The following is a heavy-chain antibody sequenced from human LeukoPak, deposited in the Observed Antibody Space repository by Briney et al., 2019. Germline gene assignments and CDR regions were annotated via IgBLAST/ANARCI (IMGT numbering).Heavy chain of an antibody. V-gene: IGHV3-11*01. D-gene: IGHD4-17*01. Sequence: GGSLRLSCAASGFSFSDSEMNWVRQAPGKGLEWVSHISGSSATIYYADSVKGRFTISRDNGKNSLYLQMTSLRAEDTAVYYCARGGDTVTTLFDYWGQGALVTVSS. J-gene: IGHJ4*02. CDR2: ISGSSATI. CDR3: ARGGDTVTTLFDY. CDR1: GFSFSDSE.